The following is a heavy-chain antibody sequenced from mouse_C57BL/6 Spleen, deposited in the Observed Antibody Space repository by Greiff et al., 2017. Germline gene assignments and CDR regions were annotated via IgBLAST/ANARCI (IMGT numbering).Heavy chain of an antibody. D-gene: IGHD2-1*01. V-gene: IGHV1-54*01. J-gene: IGHJ4*01. Sequence: QVQLQQSGAELVRPGTSVKVSCKASGYAFTNYLIEWVKQRPGQGLEWIGVINPGSGGTNYNEKFKGKATLTADKSSSTAYMQLSSLTSEDSAVYFCARWVYGKGYAMDYWGQGTSVTVSA. CDR3: ARWVYGKGYAMDY. CDR1: GYAFTNYL. CDR2: INPGSGGT.